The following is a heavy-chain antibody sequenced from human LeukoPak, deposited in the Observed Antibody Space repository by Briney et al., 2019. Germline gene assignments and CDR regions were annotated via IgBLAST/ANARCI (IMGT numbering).Heavy chain of an antibody. CDR3: ARGGYISGNAFDI. Sequence: GGSLRLSCAVSGFTFSTYSMNWVRQAPGKGLEWVSSISRSSYINYADSVKGRFTISRDNAKNSLYLQMNSLRAEDTAVYYCARGGYISGNAFDIWGQGTMVTVSS. V-gene: IGHV3-21*01. J-gene: IGHJ3*02. D-gene: IGHD6-19*01. CDR2: ISRSSYI. CDR1: GFTFSTYS.